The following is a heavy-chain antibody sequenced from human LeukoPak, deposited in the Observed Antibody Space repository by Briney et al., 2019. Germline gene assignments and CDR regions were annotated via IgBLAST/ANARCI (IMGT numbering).Heavy chain of an antibody. Sequence: SETLSLTCTVSGGSISSYYWSWIRQPPGKGLGWIGYIYDSGSTNYNPSLKSRVTISVDTSKNQISLKLSSVTAADTAVYYCARSYDFWTGYYDYWGQGTLVTVSS. CDR2: IYDSGST. J-gene: IGHJ4*02. V-gene: IGHV4-59*01. CDR1: GGSISSYY. D-gene: IGHD3-3*01. CDR3: ARSYDFWTGYYDY.